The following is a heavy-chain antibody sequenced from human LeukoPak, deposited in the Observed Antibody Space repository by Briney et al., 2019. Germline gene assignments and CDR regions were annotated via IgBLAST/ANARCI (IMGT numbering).Heavy chain of an antibody. Sequence: ASVKVSCKASGYTFTGYYMHWVRQAPGQGLEWMGWINPNSGGTNYQGRVTMTRDTSISTAYMELSRLRSDDTAVYYCAREREQQLVIYYYYMDVWGKGTTVTVSS. D-gene: IGHD6-13*01. CDR2: INPNSGGT. V-gene: IGHV1-2*02. CDR1: GYTFTGYY. J-gene: IGHJ6*03. CDR3: AREREQQLVIYYYYMDV.